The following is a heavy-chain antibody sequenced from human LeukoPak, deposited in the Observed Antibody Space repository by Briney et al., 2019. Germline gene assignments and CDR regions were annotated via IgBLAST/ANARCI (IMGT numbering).Heavy chain of an antibody. CDR1: GFTFSSYA. CDR3: MKGYGSGSSRYYFDY. J-gene: IGHJ4*02. D-gene: IGHD3-10*01. V-gene: IGHV3-23*01. CDR2: ISGSGGST. Sequence: GGSLRLSCAASGFTFSSYAMSWVRQAPGKGLEWVSTISGSGGSTYYADSVKGRFTISRDNSKNTLYLQMNSLRAEDTAVYYCMKGYGSGSSRYYFDYWGQGTLVTVSS.